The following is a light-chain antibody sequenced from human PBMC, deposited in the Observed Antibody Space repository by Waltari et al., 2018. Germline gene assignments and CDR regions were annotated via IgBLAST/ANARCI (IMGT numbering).Light chain of an antibody. Sequence: DIQMTQSPSYLSASLGDRVTITCRASQSVSDYLNWYQQKPGKAPRLLIYTASSLQSGVQSTFSGSGSGTEFTLTISSLQIEDFATYYCQQSYTTPYTFGQGTKLEIK. V-gene: IGKV1-39*01. CDR2: TAS. J-gene: IGKJ2*01. CDR1: QSVSDY. CDR3: QQSYTTPYT.